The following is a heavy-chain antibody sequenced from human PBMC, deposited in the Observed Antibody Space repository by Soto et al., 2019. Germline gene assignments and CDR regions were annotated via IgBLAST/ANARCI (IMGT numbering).Heavy chain of an antibody. CDR2: INHSGST. CDR1: GGSFSGYY. V-gene: IGHV4-34*01. Sequence: SETLSLTCAVYGGSFSGYYWSWIRQPPGKGLEWIGEINHSGSTNYNPSLKSRVTISVDTSKNQFSLKLSSVTAADTAVYYCARFRAAAPLYYFDYWGQGTLVTVSS. D-gene: IGHD2-2*01. J-gene: IGHJ4*02. CDR3: ARFRAAAPLYYFDY.